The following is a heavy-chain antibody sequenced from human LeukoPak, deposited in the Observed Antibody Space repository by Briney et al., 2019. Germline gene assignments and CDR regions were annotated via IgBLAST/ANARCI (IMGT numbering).Heavy chain of an antibody. CDR3: ARLRIRRGQLWSLLYFDY. J-gene: IGHJ4*02. D-gene: IGHD5-18*01. CDR2: INHSGIT. V-gene: IGHV4-34*01. CDR1: GGSFSGYY. Sequence: SETLSLTCAVYGGSFSGYYWSWIRQPPGKGLEWIGEINHSGITNYNPSLKSRVTISVDTSKNQFSLKLSSVTAADTAVYYCARLRIRRGQLWSLLYFDYWGQGTLVTVSS.